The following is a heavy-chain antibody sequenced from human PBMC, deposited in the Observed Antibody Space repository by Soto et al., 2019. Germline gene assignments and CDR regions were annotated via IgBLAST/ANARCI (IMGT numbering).Heavy chain of an antibody. D-gene: IGHD6-6*01. V-gene: IGHV4-34*01. CDR1: GGSFSGYY. CDR2: INHSGST. J-gene: IGHJ6*03. Sequence: SETLSLTCAVYGGSFSGYYWSWIRQPPGKGLEWIGEINHSGSTNYNPSLKSRVTISVDTSKNQFSLKLSSVTAADTAVYYCARGRGGIAARRNRPNYYMDVWGKGTTVTISS. CDR3: ARGRGGIAARRNRPNYYMDV.